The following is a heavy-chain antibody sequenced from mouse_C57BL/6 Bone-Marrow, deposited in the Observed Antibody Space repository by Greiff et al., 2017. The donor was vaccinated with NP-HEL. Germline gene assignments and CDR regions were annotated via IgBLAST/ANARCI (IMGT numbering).Heavy chain of an antibody. CDR3: ASSFYDYDGGYAMDY. D-gene: IGHD2-4*01. CDR1: GYSFTGYY. J-gene: IGHJ4*01. V-gene: IGHV1-42*01. Sequence: VQLKQSGPELVKPGASVKISCKASGYSFTGYYMNWVKQSPEKSLEWIGEINPSTGGTTYNQKFKAKATLTVDKSSSTAYMQLKSLTSEDSAVYYCASSFYDYDGGYAMDYWGQGTSVTVSS. CDR2: INPSTGGT.